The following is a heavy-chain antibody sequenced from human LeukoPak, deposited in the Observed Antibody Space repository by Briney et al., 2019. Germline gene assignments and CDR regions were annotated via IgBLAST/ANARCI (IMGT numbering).Heavy chain of an antibody. Sequence: ASVKVSCXASGYTFTGYYMHWVRQAPGQGLEWMGWINPNSGGTNYAQKFQSRVTMTRDTSISTAYMELSSLRSEDTAVYYCAVRNYYGSGSYYNRLYNWFDPWGQGTLVTVSS. CDR1: GYTFTGYY. CDR2: INPNSGGT. CDR3: AVRNYYGSGSYYNRLYNWFDP. V-gene: IGHV1-2*02. D-gene: IGHD3-10*01. J-gene: IGHJ5*02.